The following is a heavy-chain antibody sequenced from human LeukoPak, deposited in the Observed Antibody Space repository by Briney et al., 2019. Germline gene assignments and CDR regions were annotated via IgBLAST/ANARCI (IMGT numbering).Heavy chain of an antibody. Sequence: GGSLRLSCAASGFTFSSYGMHWVRQAPGKGLEWVGFIRSKAYGGTTEYAASVKGRFTISRDDSKSIAYLQMNSLKTEDTAVYYCTRDYEVALDYWGQGTLVTVSS. CDR2: IRSKAYGGTT. CDR3: TRDYEVALDY. J-gene: IGHJ4*02. CDR1: GFTFSSYG. D-gene: IGHD5-12*01. V-gene: IGHV3-49*04.